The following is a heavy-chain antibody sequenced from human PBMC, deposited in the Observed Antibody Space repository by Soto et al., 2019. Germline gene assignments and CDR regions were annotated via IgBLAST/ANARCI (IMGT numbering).Heavy chain of an antibody. CDR1: GDTFNFHS. D-gene: IGHD3-10*01. V-gene: IGHV1-69*04. CDR3: ETSYGSGYRAFDY. CDR2: VNPMLGMS. Sequence: QVQLVQSGAEVKRPGSSVKVSCKASGDTFNFHSISWVRQAPGLGLEWMGRVNPMLGMSNYAQRFQGRVTMTADKSTSKTYMELSGLRSEDTAIYYCETSYGSGYRAFDYWGQGALVTVSS. J-gene: IGHJ4*02.